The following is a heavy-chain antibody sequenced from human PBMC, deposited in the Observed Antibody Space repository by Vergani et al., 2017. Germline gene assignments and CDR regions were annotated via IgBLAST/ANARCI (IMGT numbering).Heavy chain of an antibody. V-gene: IGHV3-7*01. CDR3: ARLPYSSGTFDY. J-gene: IGHJ4*02. Sequence: EVQLVESGGGLVQPGGSLRLSCATSGFTFSNHWMSWVRQAPGKGLEWVANIKQDGTEKYYVDSVRGRFTISRENANNSLHLQMNSLRAEDTAVYYCARLPYSSGTFDYWGQGTLVTVSS. CDR2: IKQDGTEK. CDR1: GFTFSNHW. D-gene: IGHD3-22*01.